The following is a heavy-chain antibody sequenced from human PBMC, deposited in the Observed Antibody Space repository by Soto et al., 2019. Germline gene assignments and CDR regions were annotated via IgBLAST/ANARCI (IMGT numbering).Heavy chain of an antibody. Sequence: EVQLLESGGGLVQPGGSLRLSCAASGFTFSSYAMSWVRQAPGKGLEWVSAISGSGGSTYYADSVKGRFTISRDNSKNTLYLQMNSLRAEDTAVYYCAKDQGSSYYYDSSGYWDDYWGQGTLVTVSS. V-gene: IGHV3-23*01. CDR3: AKDQGSSYYYDSSGYWDDY. D-gene: IGHD3-22*01. J-gene: IGHJ4*02. CDR1: GFTFSSYA. CDR2: ISGSGGST.